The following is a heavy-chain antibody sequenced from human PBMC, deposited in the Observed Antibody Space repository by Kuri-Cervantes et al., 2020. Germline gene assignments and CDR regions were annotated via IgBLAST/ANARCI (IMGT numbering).Heavy chain of an antibody. V-gene: IGHV3-66*03. Sequence: GESLKISCAASGFTVTKTYMSWVRQAPGKGLEWVSIFYGSSTTYYSDSVKGRFTISRDNSKKTIYLQMNTLTVEDTAVYYCARDGTAVAGFFDFWGQGSLVTVSS. J-gene: IGHJ4*02. CDR1: GFTVTKTY. D-gene: IGHD6-19*01. CDR3: ARDGTAVAGFFDF. CDR2: FYGSSTT.